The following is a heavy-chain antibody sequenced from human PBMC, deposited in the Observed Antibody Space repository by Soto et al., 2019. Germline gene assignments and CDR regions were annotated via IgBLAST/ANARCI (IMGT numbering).Heavy chain of an antibody. CDR3: ARDKDTSSWTGFDF. V-gene: IGHV3-23*01. Sequence: GGSLRLSCAASGFTFATYAMSWVRQAPGKGLEWVSAISATGISTHYADSVKGRVTISRDNSANTLSLEMSSLTAEDTAVYYCARDKDTSSWTGFDFWGHGPLFTVSS. J-gene: IGHJ4*01. CDR2: ISATGIST. D-gene: IGHD1-1*01. CDR1: GFTFATYA.